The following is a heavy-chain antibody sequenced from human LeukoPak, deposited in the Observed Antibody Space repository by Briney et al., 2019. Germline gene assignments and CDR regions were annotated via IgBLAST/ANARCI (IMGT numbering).Heavy chain of an antibody. CDR3: ASPGAHYYDSSGYYPILGY. CDR1: GFTVSSNY. V-gene: IGHV3-66*01. CDR2: IYTGGST. J-gene: IGHJ4*02. Sequence: QSGGSLRLSCAAAGFTVSSNYMSWDRQAPGKGLEWVSVIYTGGSTYYADSVKGRFTISRDNSKNTLYLQMNSLRAEDTAVYYCASPGAHYYDSSGYYPILGYWGQGTLVTVPS. D-gene: IGHD3-22*01.